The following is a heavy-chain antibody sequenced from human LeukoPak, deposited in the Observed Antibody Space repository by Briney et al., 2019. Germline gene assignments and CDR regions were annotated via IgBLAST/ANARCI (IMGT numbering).Heavy chain of an antibody. Sequence: GGSLRLSCAASGFTFGNAWMTWVRQAPGKGLEWVGRIKSKTDGGTTDYAAPVKGRFTISRDDSKNTLYLQMNSLKSEDTAVYYCATSSRPILMTDYWGQGTLVTVSS. J-gene: IGHJ4*02. V-gene: IGHV3-15*01. CDR3: ATSSRPILMTDY. CDR1: GFTFGNAW. D-gene: IGHD2-21*01. CDR2: IKSKTDGGTT.